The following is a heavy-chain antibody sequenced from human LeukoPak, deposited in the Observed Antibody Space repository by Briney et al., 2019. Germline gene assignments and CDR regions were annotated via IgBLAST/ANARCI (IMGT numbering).Heavy chain of an antibody. Sequence: GGSLRLSCAASGFTFDDYAMHWVRQAPGEGLEWVSGISWNSGSIGYADSVKGRFTISKDNAKNSLYLQMNSLRAEDTAVYYCARHFRGVRGVGSFDYWGQGTLVTVSS. D-gene: IGHD3-10*01. V-gene: IGHV3-9*01. CDR2: ISWNSGSI. CDR3: ARHFRGVRGVGSFDY. CDR1: GFTFDDYA. J-gene: IGHJ4*02.